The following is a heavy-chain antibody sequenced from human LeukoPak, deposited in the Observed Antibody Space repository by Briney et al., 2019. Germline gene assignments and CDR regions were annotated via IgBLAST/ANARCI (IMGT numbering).Heavy chain of an antibody. J-gene: IGHJ3*02. D-gene: IGHD3-22*01. CDR3: ARDRGYYATRGYFQGAFDI. CDR2: IYHRGDT. CDR1: DFSITSAYY. Sequence: PSETLSLTCSVSDFSITSAYYWAWIRQPPGKGLEWIGNIYHRGDTYYNPSLESRVTISKDSSNNRFSLKLTSVTAADTAVYYCARDRGYYATRGYFQGAFDIWGPGTMVTVSS. V-gene: IGHV4-38-2*02.